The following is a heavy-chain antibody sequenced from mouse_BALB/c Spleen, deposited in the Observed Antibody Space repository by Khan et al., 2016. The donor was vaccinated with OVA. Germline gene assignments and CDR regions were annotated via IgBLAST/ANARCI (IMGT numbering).Heavy chain of an antibody. D-gene: IGHD2-3*01. V-gene: IGHV3-2*02. CDR2: ISYSGST. Sequence: VQLKQSGPGLVKPSQSLSLTCTVTSYSITSDYAWNWIRQFPGNKLEWMGYISYSGSTNYNPSLKSRISITRDTSKNQFFLQLNSVTTEGTATYYCARDGSRYNYAMDYWGQGTSVTVSS. CDR1: SYSITSDYA. J-gene: IGHJ4*01. CDR3: ARDGSRYNYAMDY.